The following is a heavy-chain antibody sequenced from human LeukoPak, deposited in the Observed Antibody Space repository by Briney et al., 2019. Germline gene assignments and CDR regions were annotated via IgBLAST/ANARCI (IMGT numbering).Heavy chain of an antibody. CDR2: IIPIFSTA. J-gene: IGHJ6*02. Sequence: ASVKVSCKASGGTFSSYAISWVRQAPGQGLEWMGGIIPIFSTANYAQKFQGRVTITADESTSTAYMELSSLRSEDTSVYYCARLGCSSTSCYAGYYYYGMDVWGQGTTFTVSS. V-gene: IGHV1-69*13. CDR1: GGTFSSYA. CDR3: ARLGCSSTSCYAGYYYYGMDV. D-gene: IGHD2-2*01.